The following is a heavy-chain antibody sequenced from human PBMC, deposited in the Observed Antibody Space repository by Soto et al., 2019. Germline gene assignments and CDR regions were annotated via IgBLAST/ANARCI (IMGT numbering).Heavy chain of an antibody. D-gene: IGHD3-3*01. CDR2: ISAYNGNT. CDR3: ARVLNFWNGFLAYGMDV. V-gene: IGHV1-18*01. CDR1: GYTFTSYG. J-gene: IGHJ6*02. Sequence: QVQLVQSGAEVKKPGASVKVSCKASGYTFTSYGISWVRQAPGQGLEWMGWISAYNGNTNYAQKLQGRVTRTTDTSTSTAYMELRSLRSDDTAVYYCARVLNFWNGFLAYGMDVWGQGTTVTVSS.